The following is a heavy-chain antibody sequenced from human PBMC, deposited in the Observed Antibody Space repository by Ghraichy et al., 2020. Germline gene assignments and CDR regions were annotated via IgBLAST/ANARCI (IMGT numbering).Heavy chain of an antibody. CDR3: ARQIPGYTSSRGGMDV. V-gene: IGHV4-4*09. CDR2: IYTSGST. J-gene: IGHJ6*02. Sequence: SETLSLTCTVSGGSIGSYFWIWIRQPPGKGLEWIGCIYTSGSTNYNPSLKSRVTISVDTSKSQLSLKLSSVTAADTAVYYCARQIPGYTSSRGGMDVWGQGTTVTVSS. CDR1: GGSIGSYF. D-gene: IGHD6-13*01.